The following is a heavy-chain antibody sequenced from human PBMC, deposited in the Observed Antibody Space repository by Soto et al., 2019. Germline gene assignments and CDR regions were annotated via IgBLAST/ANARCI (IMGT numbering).Heavy chain of an antibody. CDR3: AKERDTRSSSCFDS. J-gene: IGHJ4*02. D-gene: IGHD5-18*01. Sequence: GSLRLSCAASRXTMSNYGMQWVRQAAGKGLEWVAVIAHDGTVKCYADSVKGRFTISRDNLKNTLDLQMDSMRAEDTAVYYCAKERDTRSSSCFDSWGQGTLGTVS. V-gene: IGHV3-30*18. CDR2: IAHDGTVK. CDR1: RXTMSNYG.